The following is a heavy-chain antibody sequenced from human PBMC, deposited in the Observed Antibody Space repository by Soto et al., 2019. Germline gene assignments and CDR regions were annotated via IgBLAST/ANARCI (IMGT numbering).Heavy chain of an antibody. D-gene: IGHD5-18*01. J-gene: IGHJ6*02. V-gene: IGHV4-30-4*01. Sequence: SETLSLTCTVSGGSISSGDYYWSWIRQPPGKGLEWIGYIYYSGSTYYNPSLKSRVTISVDTSKNQFSLKLSSVTAADTAVYYCARDCGYSYGRTYYGMDVWGQGTTVTVS. CDR2: IYYSGST. CDR3: ARDCGYSYGRTYYGMDV. CDR1: GGSISSGDYY.